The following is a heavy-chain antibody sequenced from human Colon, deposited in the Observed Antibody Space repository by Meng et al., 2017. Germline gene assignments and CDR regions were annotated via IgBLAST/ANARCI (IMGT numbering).Heavy chain of an antibody. CDR1: GYTFIGYY. V-gene: IGHV1-2*02. CDR3: ARGVDAGVDY. Sequence: ASVKVSCKASGYTFIGYYMHWVRQAPGQGLEWMGWINPKSGGTDYAQKFQGRVTMTRDTSISTAYMELSSLRSEDTAVYYCARGVDAGVDYWGQGTPVTVSS. CDR2: INPKSGGT. J-gene: IGHJ4*02. D-gene: IGHD3-10*01.